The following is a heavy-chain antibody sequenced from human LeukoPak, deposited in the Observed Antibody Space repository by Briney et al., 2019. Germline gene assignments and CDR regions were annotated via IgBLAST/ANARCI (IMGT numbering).Heavy chain of an antibody. CDR2: VSAYSGAT. CDR3: ARDRSSGSDYGDY. V-gene: IGHV1-18*01. D-gene: IGHD1-26*01. J-gene: IGHJ4*02. CDR1: GYSFTSYG. Sequence: GASVKVSCKASGYSFTSYGITWVRQAPGQGLEWLGWVSAYSGATKYAQRLQGRLTMTIDTSTNTAYMDVRSLTSDDTALYFCARDRSSGSDYGDYWGQGTLVTVSS.